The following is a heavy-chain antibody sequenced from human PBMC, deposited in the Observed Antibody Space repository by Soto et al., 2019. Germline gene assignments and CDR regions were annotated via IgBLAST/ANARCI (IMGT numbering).Heavy chain of an antibody. CDR2: ISYDGSNK. D-gene: IGHD2-8*01. CDR1: GFTFSSYG. Sequence: GGSLRLSCAASGFTFSSYGMHWVRQAPGKGLEWVAVISYDGSNKYYADSVKGRFTISRDNSKNTLYLQMNSLRAEDTGIYFCARGGVYWGQGVPVTVSS. V-gene: IGHV3-30*03. J-gene: IGHJ4*02. CDR3: ARGGVY.